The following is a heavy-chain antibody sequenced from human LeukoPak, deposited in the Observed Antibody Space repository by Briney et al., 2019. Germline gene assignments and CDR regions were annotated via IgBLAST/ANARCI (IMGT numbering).Heavy chain of an antibody. V-gene: IGHV4-59*08. CDR2: IYYSGST. CDR3: ARGEVVPAANRGWFDP. Sequence: SETLSLTCTVSGGSISSYYWSWIRQPPGKGLEWIGYIYYSGSTNYNPSLKSRVTISVDTSKYQFSLKLSPVTAADTAVYYCARGEVVPAANRGWFDPWGQGTLVTVSS. J-gene: IGHJ5*02. D-gene: IGHD2-2*01. CDR1: GGSISSYY.